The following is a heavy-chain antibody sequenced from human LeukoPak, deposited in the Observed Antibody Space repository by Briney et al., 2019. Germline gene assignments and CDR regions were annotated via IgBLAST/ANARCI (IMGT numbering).Heavy chain of an antibody. D-gene: IGHD2-21*01. Sequence: GGSLRLSCAASGFTFSSYGMHWVRQAPGKGLEWVAFIRYDGSNKYYADSVKGRFTISRDNSKNTLYLQMNSLRAEDTAVYYCAKGLVVVIAIGSGEGYFDYWGQGTLVTVSS. CDR1: GFTFSSYG. CDR2: IRYDGSNK. J-gene: IGHJ4*02. V-gene: IGHV3-30*02. CDR3: AKGLVVVIAIGSGEGYFDY.